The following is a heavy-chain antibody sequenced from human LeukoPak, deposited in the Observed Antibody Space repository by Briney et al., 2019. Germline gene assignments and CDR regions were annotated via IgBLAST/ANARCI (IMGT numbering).Heavy chain of an antibody. CDR2: ISGSGGGT. J-gene: IGHJ4*02. V-gene: IGHV3-23*01. Sequence: GGSLRLSCAASGFTFSSYAMSWVRQAPGKGLEWVSAISGSGGGTYYADSVKGRFTISRDNSKNTLYLQMNSLRAEDTAVYYCAKAHYDFWSGYYRYFDYWGQGTLVTVSS. CDR3: AKAHYDFWSGYYRYFDY. D-gene: IGHD3-3*01. CDR1: GFTFSSYA.